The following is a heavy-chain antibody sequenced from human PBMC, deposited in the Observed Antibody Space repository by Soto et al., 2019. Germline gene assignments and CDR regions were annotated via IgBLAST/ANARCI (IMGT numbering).Heavy chain of an antibody. D-gene: IGHD3-22*01. CDR1: GFTFSSYA. CDR2: ISGSGGST. V-gene: IGHV3-23*01. Sequence: EVQLLESGGGLVQPGGSLRLSCVASGFTFSSYAMSWVRQAPGKGLEWVSAISGSGGSTYYADSVKGRFTISRDNSQTPLYLKLNRLRAEDTAVCYCAKDGGYAYYDSSGYYFGYWGQGTLVTVSS. CDR3: AKDGGYAYYDSSGYYFGY. J-gene: IGHJ4*02.